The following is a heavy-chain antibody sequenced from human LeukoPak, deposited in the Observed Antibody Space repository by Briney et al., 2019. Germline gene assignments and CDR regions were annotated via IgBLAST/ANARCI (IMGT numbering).Heavy chain of an antibody. CDR2: ISWNVVSI. D-gene: IGHD3-9*01. J-gene: IGHJ3*02. CDR1: GFTFDDYA. CDR3: AKAAPILRYFAWLPRIDDAFDI. Sequence: GRSLRLSCAASGFTFDDYAMHWVRQPQGRGLGWVSGISWNVVSIVYGDSVKGRFTISRDNATNPLYLQMNSLRAEDTALYHCAKAAPILRYFAWLPRIDDAFDIWGQGTMVTVSS. V-gene: IGHV3-9*01.